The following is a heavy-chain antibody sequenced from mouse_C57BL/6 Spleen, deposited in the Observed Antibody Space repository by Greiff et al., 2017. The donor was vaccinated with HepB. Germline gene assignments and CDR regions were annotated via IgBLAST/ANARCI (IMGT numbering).Heavy chain of an antibody. J-gene: IGHJ3*01. Sequence: VQLQQSGPELVKPGASVKIPCKASGYTFTDYNMDWVKQSHGKSLEWIGDINPNNGGTIYNQKFKGKATLTVDKSSSTAYMELRSLTSEDTAVYYCARSGRLGSPFAYWGQGTLVTVSA. CDR1: GYTFTDYN. V-gene: IGHV1-18*01. D-gene: IGHD1-1*02. CDR3: ARSGRLGSPFAY. CDR2: INPNNGGT.